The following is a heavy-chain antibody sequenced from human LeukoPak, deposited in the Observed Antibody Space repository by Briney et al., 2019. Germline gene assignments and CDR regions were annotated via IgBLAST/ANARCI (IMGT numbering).Heavy chain of an antibody. J-gene: IGHJ5*02. V-gene: IGHV3-74*01. Sequence: GGSLRLSCAASGFTFSSYWMHWVRQAPGKGLVWVSRINSDGSSTSYADSVKGRFTISRDNAKNTLYLQMNSLRAEDTAVYYCGSSLAVAEPFDPWGQGTLVTVSS. D-gene: IGHD6-19*01. CDR2: INSDGSST. CDR1: GFTFSSYW. CDR3: GSSLAVAEPFDP.